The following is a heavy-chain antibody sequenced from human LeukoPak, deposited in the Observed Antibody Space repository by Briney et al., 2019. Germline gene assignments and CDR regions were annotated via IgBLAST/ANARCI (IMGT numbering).Heavy chain of an antibody. CDR2: IYHSGST. D-gene: IGHD3-10*02. CDR1: GGSFSGYY. V-gene: IGHV4-34*01. CDR3: ARKARAETMFSRFDP. Sequence: SETLSLTCAVYGGSFSGYYWSWIRQPPGKGLEWIGEIYHSGSTNYNPSLKSRVIISVDKSKNQFSLNLSSVTAADTAMYYCARKARAETMFSRFDPWGQGTLVTVSS. J-gene: IGHJ5*02.